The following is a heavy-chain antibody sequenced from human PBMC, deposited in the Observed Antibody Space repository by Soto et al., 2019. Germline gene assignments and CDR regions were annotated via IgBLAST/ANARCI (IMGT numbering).Heavy chain of an antibody. V-gene: IGHV4-30-4*01. D-gene: IGHD3-16*01. J-gene: IGHJ6*02. CDR3: ARWAGVGVAGMDV. CDR2: MYYSGIT. Sequence: QVQLQESGPRLVKSSQTLYLTCTVSGGSINSGDYYWSWIRQSTGKGLEWVGYMYYSGITDYNASLKRRIPMSMDTSKNQFSLKLNSVPAADTAVYFCARWAGVGVAGMDVWGQGTTVTVSS. CDR1: GGSINSGDYY.